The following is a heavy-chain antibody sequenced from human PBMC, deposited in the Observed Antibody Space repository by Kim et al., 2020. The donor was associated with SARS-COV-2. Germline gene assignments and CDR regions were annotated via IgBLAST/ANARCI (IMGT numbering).Heavy chain of an antibody. CDR3: ARTAGGYSSSFWF. Sequence: ASVKVSCKASGYTFTGYYIHWVRQAPGQGLEWLGRINPNSAGTIYPQKFQGRVTMTRDTSISTAYMDLSRLRSDDTAVYYCARTAGGYSSSFWFWGQGTLVTVSS. V-gene: IGHV1-2*06. CDR1: GYTFTGYY. D-gene: IGHD6-13*01. J-gene: IGHJ4*02. CDR2: INPNSAGT.